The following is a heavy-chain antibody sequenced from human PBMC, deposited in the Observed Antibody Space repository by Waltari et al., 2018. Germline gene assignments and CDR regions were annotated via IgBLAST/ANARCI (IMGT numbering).Heavy chain of an antibody. V-gene: IGHV1-18*01. J-gene: IGHJ6*03. D-gene: IGHD3-3*01. CDR3: ARAGITIFGETHYYYYYYMDV. CDR1: GYTFTSYG. Sequence: QVQLVQSGAEVKKPGASVKVSCKASGYTFTSYGISWVRRAPGQGLAWMGWISAYNGNTNYAQKLQGRVTMTTDTSTSTAYMELRSLRSDDTAVYYCARAGITIFGETHYYYYYYMDVWGKGTTVTISS. CDR2: ISAYNGNT.